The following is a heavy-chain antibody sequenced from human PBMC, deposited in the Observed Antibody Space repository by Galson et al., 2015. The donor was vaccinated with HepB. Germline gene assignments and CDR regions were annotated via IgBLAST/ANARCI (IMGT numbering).Heavy chain of an antibody. CDR1: GYTFTSYH. D-gene: IGHD6-19*01. J-gene: IGHJ4*02. CDR2: INPSGGST. V-gene: IGHV1-46*01. Sequence: SVKVSCKASGYTFTSYHMHWVRQAPGQGLEWMGIINPSGGSTSYAQKFQGRVTMTRDTSTSTVYMELSSLRSEDTAVYYCARDPDAGWQWLVGGGAYWGQGTLVTVSS. CDR3: ARDPDAGWQWLVGGGAY.